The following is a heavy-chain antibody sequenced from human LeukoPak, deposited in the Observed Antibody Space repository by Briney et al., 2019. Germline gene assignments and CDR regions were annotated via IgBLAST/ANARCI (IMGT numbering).Heavy chain of an antibody. J-gene: IGHJ5*02. CDR2: IKQDGSEK. CDR3: VRDAGSRDWFDP. CDR1: GFTFSNYW. V-gene: IGHV3-7*01. Sequence: PGGSLRLSCAASGFTFSNYWMPWVRKAPGKGLEWVANIKQDGSEKYYLDSVKGRFTISRDNAKKSLYLQMNTLRVEDTAVYYCVRDAGSRDWFDPWGQGTLVTVSS. D-gene: IGHD5-24*01.